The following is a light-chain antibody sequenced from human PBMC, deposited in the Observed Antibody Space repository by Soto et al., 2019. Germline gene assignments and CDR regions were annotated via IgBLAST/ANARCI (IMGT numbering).Light chain of an antibody. J-gene: IGLJ1*01. Sequence: QSVLTQPPSVSGTRGQRVTISCSGSSSNIGSNTANWYQHLPGTAPKVLIYSNNRRPSGVPDRFSGSKSGTSASLAISGLQSEDEADYYCSSYTGSSTLVFGTGTKLTVL. V-gene: IGLV1-44*01. CDR1: SSNIGSNT. CDR3: SSYTGSSTLV. CDR2: SNN.